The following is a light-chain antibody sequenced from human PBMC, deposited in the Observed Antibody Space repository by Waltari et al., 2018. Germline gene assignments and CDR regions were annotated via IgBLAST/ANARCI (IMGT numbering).Light chain of an antibody. CDR2: DVF. Sequence: QSALTQTPSVPGCPGQSIGLPCMGISREVGGFTFVSCYHQHPGKAPKLMIYDVFNRPSGVSTRFSGSKSDNAASLAISGLQAEDEAVYYCSSYTASPPHVVFGGGTKVTVL. J-gene: IGLJ2*01. V-gene: IGLV2-14*03. CDR1: SREVGGFTF. CDR3: SSYTASPPHVV.